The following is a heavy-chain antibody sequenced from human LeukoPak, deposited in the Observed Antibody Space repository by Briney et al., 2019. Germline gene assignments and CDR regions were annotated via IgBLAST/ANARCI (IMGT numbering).Heavy chain of an antibody. CDR3: ARDPGFEQDFDI. D-gene: IGHD1/OR15-1a*01. V-gene: IGHV1-18*01. J-gene: IGHJ3*02. CDR2: ISAYSGNT. CDR1: GYTFNSYG. Sequence: ASVKVSCKASGYTFNSYGISWVRQAPGQGLEWMGWISAYSGNTNYAQKLQGRVTMTTDTSTSTAYMELRSLRSDDTAVYYCARDPGFEQDFDIWGQGTMVTVSS.